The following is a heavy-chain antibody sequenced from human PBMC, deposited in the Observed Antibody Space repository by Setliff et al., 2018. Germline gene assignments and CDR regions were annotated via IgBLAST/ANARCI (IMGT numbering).Heavy chain of an antibody. CDR2: IHHSGKA. V-gene: IGHV4-38-2*01. CDR1: GFSISSGYY. CDR3: ARAHTWSLPNDNSGYPGWFDP. Sequence: SETLSLTCAVSGFSISSGYYWGWIRQSPGKGLEWIVNIHHSGKAYYNPSLKSRVTMSVDTSKNHVSLKLSSVTAADTAVYYCARAHTWSLPNDNSGYPGWFDPWGQGTLVTVSS. D-gene: IGHD3-22*01. J-gene: IGHJ5*02.